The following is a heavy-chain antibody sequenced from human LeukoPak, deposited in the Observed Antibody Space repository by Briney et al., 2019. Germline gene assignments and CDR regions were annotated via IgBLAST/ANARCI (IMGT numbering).Heavy chain of an antibody. J-gene: IGHJ4*02. Sequence: SETLSLTCTVSGGSISGYYWSWIRQPPGKGLEWIGYIFYSGSTNYNPSLKSRVTISLDTSKNQFSLKLSSVTAADTAVYYCARQRNDYDSSGYPMDYWGQGTLVAVSS. D-gene: IGHD3-22*01. CDR2: IFYSGST. CDR3: ARQRNDYDSSGYPMDY. V-gene: IGHV4-59*08. CDR1: GGSISGYY.